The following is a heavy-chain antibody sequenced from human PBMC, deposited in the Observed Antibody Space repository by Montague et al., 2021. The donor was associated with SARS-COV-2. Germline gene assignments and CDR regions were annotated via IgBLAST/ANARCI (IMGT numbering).Heavy chain of an antibody. CDR1: GGSISGSSDY. CDR2: VDYSGNT. D-gene: IGHD3-10*01. Sequence: SETLSLTCTVTGGSISGSSDYWGWIRQSPGKGLEWIARVDYSGNTYYXPSLKSRLTISVDTSKNQFSLKLNSVTAADTALYYCARRKHSYGWGDWGQGTLVTVSS. CDR3: ARRKHSYGWGD. V-gene: IGHV4-39*01. J-gene: IGHJ4*02.